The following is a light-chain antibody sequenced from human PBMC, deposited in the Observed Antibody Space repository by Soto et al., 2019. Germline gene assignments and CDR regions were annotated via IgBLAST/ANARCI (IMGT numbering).Light chain of an antibody. V-gene: IGLV2-14*03. CDR1: STDLGSYNY. Sequence: QSALTQPASLSGSPGQSITISCTGTSTDLGSYNYVSWYQQHPCKAPKLMIFDVSYRPSGISDRVSGSKSGNTASLNISGLQPEDEADYYRSSYGASSTLFGGGTKLTVL. CDR2: DVS. CDR3: SSYGASSTL. J-gene: IGLJ2*01.